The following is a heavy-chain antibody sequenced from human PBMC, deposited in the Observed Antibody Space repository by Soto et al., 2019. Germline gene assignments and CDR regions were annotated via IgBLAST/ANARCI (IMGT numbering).Heavy chain of an antibody. CDR3: ARGGVRTPGYCSSTSCYRYYGMDV. CDR2: IYTSGST. V-gene: IGHV4-4*07. J-gene: IGHJ6*02. CDR1: GGSISIYY. D-gene: IGHD2-2*01. Sequence: SETLSLTCTVSGGSISIYYWSWIRHPAGKGLEWIGRIYTSGSTNYNPSLKSRVTMSVDTSKNQFSLKLSSVTAADTAVYYCARGGVRTPGYCSSTSCYRYYGMDVWGQGTTVTVSS.